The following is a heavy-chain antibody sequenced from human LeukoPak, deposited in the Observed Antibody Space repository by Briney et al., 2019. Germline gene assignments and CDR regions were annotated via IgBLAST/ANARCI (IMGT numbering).Heavy chain of an antibody. CDR1: GFTFGTYW. J-gene: IGHJ4*02. CDR3: ARAGSLWFGESKLDY. D-gene: IGHD3-10*01. CDR2: INQDGSEK. V-gene: IGHV3-7*01. Sequence: GGSLRLSCAASGFTFGTYWMNWVRRAPGKGLEWVANINQDGSEKYYVDSVKGRFTISRDNAKNSLYLQMDSLRAEDTAVFYCARAGSLWFGESKLDYWGQGTLVTVSS.